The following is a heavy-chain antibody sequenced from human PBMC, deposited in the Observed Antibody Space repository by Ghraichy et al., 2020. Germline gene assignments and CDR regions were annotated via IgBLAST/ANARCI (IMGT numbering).Heavy chain of an antibody. CDR3: ARDRGELPFDAFDI. CDR1: GGTFSSYA. J-gene: IGHJ3*02. D-gene: IGHD1-26*01. CDR2: IIPIFGTA. V-gene: IGHV1-69*13. Sequence: SVKVSCKASGGTFSSYAISWVRQAPGQGLEWMGGIIPIFGTANYAQKFQGRVTITADESTSTAYMELSSLRSEDTAVYYCARDRGELPFDAFDIWGQGTMVTVSS.